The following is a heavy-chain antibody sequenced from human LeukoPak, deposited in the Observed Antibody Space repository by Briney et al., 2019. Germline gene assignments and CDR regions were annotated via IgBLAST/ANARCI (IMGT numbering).Heavy chain of an antibody. CDR1: GFTFSSYW. CDR2: ISSSSSYI. CDR3: ARDQTFYGSGSYGY. Sequence: PGGPLRLSCAASGFTFSSYWMSWVRQAPGKGLEWVSSISSSSSYIYYADSVKGRFTISRDNAKNSLYQQMNSLRAEDTAVYYCARDQTFYGSGSYGYWGQGTLVTVSS. D-gene: IGHD3-10*01. V-gene: IGHV3-21*01. J-gene: IGHJ4*02.